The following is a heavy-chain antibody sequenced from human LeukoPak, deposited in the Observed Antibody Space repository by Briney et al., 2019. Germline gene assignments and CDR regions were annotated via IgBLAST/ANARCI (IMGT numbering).Heavy chain of an antibody. Sequence: SETLSLTCAVSGGSISSGGYSWSWIRQPPGKGLEWIGYIYHSGSTYYNPSLKSRATISADTSKNQFSLKLSSVTAADTAVYYCARTIFGVANYFDYWGQGTLVAVSS. D-gene: IGHD3-3*02. CDR2: IYHSGST. V-gene: IGHV4-30-2*05. J-gene: IGHJ4*02. CDR1: GGSISSGGYS. CDR3: ARTIFGVANYFDY.